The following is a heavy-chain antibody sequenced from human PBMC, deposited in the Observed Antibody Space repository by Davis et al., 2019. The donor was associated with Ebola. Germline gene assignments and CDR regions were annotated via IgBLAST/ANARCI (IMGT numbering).Heavy chain of an antibody. CDR2: INHSGST. CDR1: GGSFSGYY. Sequence: MPSETLSLTCAVSGGSFSGYYWSWIRQPPGKGLEWIGEINHSGSTNYNPSLKSRVTISVDTSKNQFSLKLSSVTAADTAVYYCARGSSSSSGYYYYGMDVWGQGTTVTVSS. V-gene: IGHV4-34*01. CDR3: ARGSSSSSGYYYYGMDV. D-gene: IGHD6-6*01. J-gene: IGHJ6*02.